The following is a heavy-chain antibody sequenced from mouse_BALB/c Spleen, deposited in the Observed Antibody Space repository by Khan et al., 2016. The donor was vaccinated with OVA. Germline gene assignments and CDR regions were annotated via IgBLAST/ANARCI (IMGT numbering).Heavy chain of an antibody. CDR2: IWGDGNT. J-gene: IGHJ4*01. CDR1: GFSLSRHG. CDR3: AKETWGNYVGMDY. V-gene: IGHV2-3*01. D-gene: IGHD2-1*01. Sequence: QVQLKESGPGLAAPSQSLSITCTVSGFSLSRHGVSWVRQHPGKGLEWLGVIWGDGNTNYHSTLKSRLNISKDNSKSQVVLKLNRLQTDDTATYYCAKETWGNYVGMDYWGQGTSVTVSS.